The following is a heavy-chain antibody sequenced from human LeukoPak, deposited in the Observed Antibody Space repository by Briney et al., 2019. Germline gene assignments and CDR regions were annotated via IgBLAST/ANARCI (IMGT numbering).Heavy chain of an antibody. CDR3: ARVGSPYYYDSSGYRNWFDP. D-gene: IGHD3-22*01. V-gene: IGHV1-2*02. J-gene: IGHJ5*02. Sequence: ASVKVSCNASGYTFTSYDINWVRQAPGQGLEWMGWINPNSGGTNYAQKFQGRVTMTRDASISTAYMELSRLRSDDTAVYYCARVGSPYYYDSSGYRNWFDPWGQGTLVTVSS. CDR2: INPNSGGT. CDR1: GYTFTSYD.